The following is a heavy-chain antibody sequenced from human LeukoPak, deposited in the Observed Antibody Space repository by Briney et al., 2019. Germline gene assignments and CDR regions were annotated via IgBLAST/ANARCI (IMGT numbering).Heavy chain of an antibody. CDR3: ARTKGGILRYFDWPGAFDY. CDR2: INHRGST. V-gene: IGHV4-34*01. D-gene: IGHD3-9*01. CDR1: GASISNQY. Sequence: SETLSLTCTVSGASISNQYWSWIRPPPGKGLEWIGEINHRGSTNDNPSLKSRVTISVDTSKNQFSLKLSSVTAADTAVYYCARTKGGILRYFDWPGAFDYWGQGTLVTVSS. J-gene: IGHJ4*02.